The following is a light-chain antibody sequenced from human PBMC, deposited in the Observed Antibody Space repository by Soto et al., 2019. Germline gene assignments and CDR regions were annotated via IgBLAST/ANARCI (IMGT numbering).Light chain of an antibody. J-gene: IGLJ1*01. Sequence: QSVLTQPASVSGSPGQSITISCTGLTSDVDFYNYVSWYQHHPGKAPKLLIFSVTARPSGVPSRFSGSRSGNTASLTISGLQADDEADYYCCSYAGVSTLYVFGTGTKLTVL. CDR2: SVT. V-gene: IGLV2-14*03. CDR3: CSYAGVSTLYV. CDR1: TSDVDFYNY.